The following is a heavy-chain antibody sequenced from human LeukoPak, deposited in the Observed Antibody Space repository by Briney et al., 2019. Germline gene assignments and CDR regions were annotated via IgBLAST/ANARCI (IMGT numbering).Heavy chain of an antibody. CDR1: GFTVSSNY. D-gene: IGHD6-19*01. V-gene: IGHV3-53*01. J-gene: IGHJ4*02. Sequence: PGGSLRLSCAASGFTVSSNYMSWVRQTSGKGLEWVSVIYSGGSTYYADSVKGRFTISRDNSKNTLYLQMNSLRAEDTAVYYCARVRADIAVAWFDYWGQGTLVTVSS. CDR2: IYSGGST. CDR3: ARVRADIAVAWFDY.